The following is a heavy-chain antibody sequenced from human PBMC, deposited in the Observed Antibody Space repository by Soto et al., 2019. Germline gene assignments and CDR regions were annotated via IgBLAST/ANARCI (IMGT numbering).Heavy chain of an antibody. J-gene: IGHJ6*02. CDR2: ISYDGRNE. CDR3: AREPPHYYGSGSPMDV. D-gene: IGHD3-10*01. V-gene: IGHV3-30*03. Sequence: GGSLRLSCAASGFTFSSYGMHWARQAPGKGLEWVAVISYDGRNEYYADSVKGRFTISRDNAKNSLYLQMNSLRAEDTAVYYCAREPPHYYGSGSPMDVWGQGTTVTVSS. CDR1: GFTFSSYG.